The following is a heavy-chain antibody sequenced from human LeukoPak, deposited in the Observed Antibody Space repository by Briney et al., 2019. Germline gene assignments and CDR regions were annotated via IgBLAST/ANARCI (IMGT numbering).Heavy chain of an antibody. D-gene: IGHD6-19*01. CDR3: TRGSSGRRDN. CDR1: GYTFTSWD. J-gene: IGHJ4*02. V-gene: IGHV1-8*01. Sequence: ASVKVSWKASGYTFTSWDINWGRQATGQGLEWMGWMNPNSGNTGYGQSFQGRITMTRDISIGTAYMELSNLTSEDTAIYYCTRGSSGRRDNWGQGTLVTVSA. CDR2: MNPNSGNT.